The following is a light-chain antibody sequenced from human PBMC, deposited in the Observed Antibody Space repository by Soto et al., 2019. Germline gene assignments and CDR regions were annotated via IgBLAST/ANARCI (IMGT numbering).Light chain of an antibody. V-gene: IGKV1-27*01. CDR2: AAS. CDR3: QKLNNYPLT. Sequence: DIQMTQSPSSLSASVGDRVTITCRASQGIINYLAWYQQKPGKAPKLLIYAASTLQSGVTSRFSGSGSGTDFTLTISGLQPEDIATYYCQKLNNYPLTFGPGTKVDIK. J-gene: IGKJ3*01. CDR1: QGIINY.